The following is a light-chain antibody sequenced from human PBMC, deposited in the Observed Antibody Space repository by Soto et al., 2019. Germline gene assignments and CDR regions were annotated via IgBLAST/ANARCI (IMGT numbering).Light chain of an antibody. Sequence: EIVLTQSPATLSLSPGERATLSCRASQSVSSYLAWYQQKPGQAPRLLIYDASNSATGIPARFSGSGSGTDFTLTISSLEPEDFAVYYCHQRSNWLTFGGGTKVDIK. CDR3: HQRSNWLT. CDR2: DAS. CDR1: QSVSSY. J-gene: IGKJ4*01. V-gene: IGKV3-11*01.